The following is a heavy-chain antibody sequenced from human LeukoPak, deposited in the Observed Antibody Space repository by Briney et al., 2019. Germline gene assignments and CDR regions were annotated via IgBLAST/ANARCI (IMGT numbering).Heavy chain of an antibody. CDR2: TYTGGNS. CDR3: ARGGRGSAAVVAPRSFDI. D-gene: IGHD3-22*01. J-gene: IGHJ3*02. Sequence: GGSLRLSCTASGFTFSSYSMNWVRQAPGKGLEWVSVTYTGGNSYYADSVKGRFIISRDISKNTLYLQMNSLRAEDSALYYCARGGRGSAAVVAPRSFDIWGQGAMVTVSS. V-gene: IGHV3-53*01. CDR1: GFTFSSYS.